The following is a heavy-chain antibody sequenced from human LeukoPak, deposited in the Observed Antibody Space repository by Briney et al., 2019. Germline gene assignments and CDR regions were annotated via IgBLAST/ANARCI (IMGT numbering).Heavy chain of an antibody. CDR1: GFTLNNYA. Sequence: GGSLRLSCAASGFTLNNYAMNWVRQAPGKGLEWVSLISRSGDATYYADSVQGRFTISRDNSRNTLYLHIDSLRVEDTATYYCARGTTDLDYWGQGTRVIVSS. CDR3: ARGTTDLDY. CDR2: ISRSGDAT. D-gene: IGHD1-14*01. V-gene: IGHV3-23*01. J-gene: IGHJ4*02.